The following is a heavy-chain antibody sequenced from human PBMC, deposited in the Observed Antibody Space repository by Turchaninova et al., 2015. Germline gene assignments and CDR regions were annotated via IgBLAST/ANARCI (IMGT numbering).Heavy chain of an antibody. D-gene: IGHD3-9*01. J-gene: IGHJ3*01. CDR2: VNHRGSS. CDR3: ARSPGSYDV. Sequence: QVQLQQWGAGLLKPSETLSLTCAVYGGSFSGYYWTWIRQSPGEGLEWGGAVNHRGSSYYSPSLTSRVTISADTAKNQFSLRLTSVTAADTAVYYCARSPGSYDVWGQGSMVTVTS. V-gene: IGHV4-34*02. CDR1: GGSFSGYY.